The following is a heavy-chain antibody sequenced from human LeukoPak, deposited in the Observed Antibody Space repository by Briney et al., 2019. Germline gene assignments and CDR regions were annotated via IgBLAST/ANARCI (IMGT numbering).Heavy chain of an antibody. CDR3: ARTSITGDSYYFDY. J-gene: IGHJ4*02. Sequence: IINPSGGSTSYAQKFQGRVTMTRDTSTSTVYMELSSLRSEDTAVYYCARTSITGDSYYFDYWGQGTLVTVSS. V-gene: IGHV1-46*01. D-gene: IGHD7-27*01. CDR2: INPSGGST.